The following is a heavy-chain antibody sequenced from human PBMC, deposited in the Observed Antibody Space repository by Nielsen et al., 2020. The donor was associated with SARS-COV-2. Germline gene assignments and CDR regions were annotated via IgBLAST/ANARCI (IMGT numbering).Heavy chain of an antibody. CDR3: ARDRTPYGDYVDYFDY. V-gene: IGHV3-21*01. D-gene: IGHD4-17*01. CDR2: ISWSSGYI. Sequence: GESLKISCKVSGFSFSSYTMTWVRQAPGKGLEWVSSISWSSGYIYYADSVKGRFTISRDNAENSLYLQMNSLRAEDTAVYYCARDRTPYGDYVDYFDYWGQGTLVTVSS. J-gene: IGHJ4*02. CDR1: GFSFSSYT.